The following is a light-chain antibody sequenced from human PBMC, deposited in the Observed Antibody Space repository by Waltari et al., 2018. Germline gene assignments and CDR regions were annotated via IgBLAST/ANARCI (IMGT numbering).Light chain of an antibody. CDR3: QQDYNTPFT. CDR2: WAS. V-gene: IGKV4-1*01. Sequence: VMTQSPDSLAMSLGERATINCKSSQSVLSSANSKNYLAWYQQKPGQPPKLIIYWASTRESGVPDRFSGSGSGTDFTLTISSLQAEDVAVYYCQQDYNTPFTFGGGTKVEIK. CDR1: QSVLSSANSKNY. J-gene: IGKJ4*01.